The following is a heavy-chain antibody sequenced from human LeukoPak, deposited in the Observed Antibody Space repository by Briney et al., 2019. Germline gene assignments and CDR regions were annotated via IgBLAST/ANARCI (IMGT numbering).Heavy chain of an antibody. Sequence: SETLSLTCAVSGGSISTYYWSWIRQPPGKGLEWIGYIYYSGSTIYNPSLTSRVTISVDTSKNQFSLKLSSVTAADTAVYYCATIAVAGTGYNWFDPWGQGTLVTVSS. CDR3: ATIAVAGTGYNWFDP. CDR2: IYYSGST. D-gene: IGHD6-19*01. V-gene: IGHV4-59*08. CDR1: GGSISTYY. J-gene: IGHJ5*02.